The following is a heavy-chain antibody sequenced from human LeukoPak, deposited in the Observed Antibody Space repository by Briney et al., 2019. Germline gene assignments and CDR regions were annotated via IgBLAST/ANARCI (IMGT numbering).Heavy chain of an antibody. Sequence: PGGSLRLSCAASGFTFSSYAMSWVRQAPGKGLEWVSAISGSGGSTYYADSVKGRFTISRDNSKNTLYLQMNSLRAEDTAVYCCAKVYGDYEYFQHWGQGTLVTVSS. J-gene: IGHJ1*01. CDR3: AKVYGDYEYFQH. CDR2: ISGSGGST. D-gene: IGHD4-17*01. V-gene: IGHV3-23*01. CDR1: GFTFSSYA.